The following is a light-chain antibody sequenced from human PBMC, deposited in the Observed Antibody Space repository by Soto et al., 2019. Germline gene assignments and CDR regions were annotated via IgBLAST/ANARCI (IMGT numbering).Light chain of an antibody. CDR2: KAP. Sequence: DIQMTQSPSTLSASVGDRVTILCRASQSIGSWLAWYQRKPGKAPKRLLYKAPTLESGIPSRFSGGGSGTEVTLTISSLQPDDCATYDCQQYDIFALTFGGGTKVEVK. V-gene: IGKV1-5*03. CDR3: QQYDIFALT. CDR1: QSIGSW. J-gene: IGKJ4*01.